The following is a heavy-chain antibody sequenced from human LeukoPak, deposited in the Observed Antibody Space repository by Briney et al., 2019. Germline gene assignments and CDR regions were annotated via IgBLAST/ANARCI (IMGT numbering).Heavy chain of an antibody. J-gene: IGHJ4*02. CDR3: ARHSSGFFRFFDY. CDR1: GYTFSNHY. CDR2: INPSDAST. D-gene: IGHD3-22*01. Sequence: GASVTVSCKASGYTFSNHYIHWVRQAPGQGLEGMGVINPSDASTNYAQKFPDRVTMTRDTSTTTVYMELSSLQSEDTAVYYCARHSSGFFRFFDYWGQGTLVTVSS. V-gene: IGHV1-46*01.